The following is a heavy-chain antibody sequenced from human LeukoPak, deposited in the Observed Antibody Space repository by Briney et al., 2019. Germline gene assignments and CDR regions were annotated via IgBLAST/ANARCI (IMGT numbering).Heavy chain of an antibody. J-gene: IGHJ4*02. CDR2: IYYSENT. CDR3: AGGNFYDSRGHPYHFHF. V-gene: IGHV4-59*01. CDR1: GVSISSYY. D-gene: IGHD3-22*01. Sequence: SETLSLTCTVSGVSISSYYWSWIRQPPGKGLEWIGYIYYSENTNYNSSLKSRVTISEDTSKNQFSLKLTSVTAADPAVYYCAGGNFYDSRGHPYHFHFWGQGTLVSVSS.